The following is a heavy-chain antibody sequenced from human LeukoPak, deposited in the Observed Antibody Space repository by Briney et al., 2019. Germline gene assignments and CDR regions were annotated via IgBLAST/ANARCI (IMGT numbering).Heavy chain of an antibody. CDR3: AKDLTWIPPVLVTFDL. Sequence: GGSLRLFCAASGFTFNNYAMSWVRQAPGKGLQWVSSISGRGDITHYADSVKGRFTISRDNSKNTVFLQMNWLRADDTAVYYCAKDLTWIPPVLVTFDLRGQETLVAVSS. V-gene: IGHV3-23*01. J-gene: IGHJ4*02. D-gene: IGHD3-9*01. CDR1: GFTFNNYA. CDR2: ISGRGDIT.